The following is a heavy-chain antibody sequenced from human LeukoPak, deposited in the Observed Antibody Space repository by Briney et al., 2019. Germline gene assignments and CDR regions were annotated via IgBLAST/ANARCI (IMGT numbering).Heavy chain of an antibody. CDR1: GRSFTGYY. V-gene: IGHV4-34*01. CDR3: ARLLSIQGGDV. D-gene: IGHD2/OR15-2a*01. J-gene: IGHJ6*02. CDR2: INHSGGT. Sequence: SETLSLTCAVYGRSFTGYYWSWFRQPPGEGMEWIAEINHSGGTNYNPSLKSRVTISIDTSKNQFSLKMTSVTAAATAVYYCARLLSIQGGDVWGQGTRVSVFS.